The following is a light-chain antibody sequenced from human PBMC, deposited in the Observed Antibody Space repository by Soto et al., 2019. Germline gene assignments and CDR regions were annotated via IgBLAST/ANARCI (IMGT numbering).Light chain of an antibody. V-gene: IGKV1-27*01. CDR3: HQRKSWPRT. J-gene: IGKJ1*01. CDR1: QGISNY. CDR2: AAS. Sequence: DIKMTQSPSSLSASVGDRVPITCRASQGISNYLAWYQQKPGKVPKLMIYAASTLQSGVPSRFSGSGSGTDFTLTISSLEPEDVAVYYCHQRKSWPRTLGQGTKVDIK.